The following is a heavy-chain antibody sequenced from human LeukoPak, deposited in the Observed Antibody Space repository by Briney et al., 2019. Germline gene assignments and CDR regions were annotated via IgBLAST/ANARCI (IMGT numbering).Heavy chain of an antibody. V-gene: IGHV3-23*01. CDR2: INGSGGST. Sequence: GGSVRLSCAASGFTFSSYAMSWVRQAPGKGLEWVSAINGSGGSTYYADSVKGRFTISRDNSKNSLYLQMNSLRAEDTAVYYCARGPYSTYVGLFDPWGQGTLVSVSS. CDR1: GFTFSSYA. CDR3: ARGPYSTYVGLFDP. J-gene: IGHJ5*02. D-gene: IGHD4-11*01.